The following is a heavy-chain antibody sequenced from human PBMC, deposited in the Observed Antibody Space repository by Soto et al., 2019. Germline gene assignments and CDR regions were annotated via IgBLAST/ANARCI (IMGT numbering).Heavy chain of an antibody. Sequence: LRLSCAASGFTFSSYAMHWVRQAPGKGLEWVAVISYDGSNKYYADSVKGRFTISRDNSKNTLYLQMNSLRAEDTAVYYCASEIIAARPDVYFDYWGQGTLVTVSS. CDR3: ASEIIAARPDVYFDY. D-gene: IGHD6-6*01. CDR2: ISYDGSNK. CDR1: GFTFSSYA. V-gene: IGHV3-30-3*01. J-gene: IGHJ4*02.